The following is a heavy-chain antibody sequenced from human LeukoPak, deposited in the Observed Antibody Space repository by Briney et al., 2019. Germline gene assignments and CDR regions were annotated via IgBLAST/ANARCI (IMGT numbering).Heavy chain of an antibody. J-gene: IGHJ4*02. CDR3: ARGSYYDSSGYYKYYFDY. D-gene: IGHD3-22*01. CDR2: IIPIFGTA. CDR1: GGTFSSYA. Sequence: SVKVSCKASGGTFSSYAISWVRQAPGQGLEWMGGIIPIFGTANYAQKFQGRVTITADESTSTAYMELSSLRSENTAVYYCARGSYYDSSGYYKYYFDYWGQGTLVTVSS. V-gene: IGHV1-69*13.